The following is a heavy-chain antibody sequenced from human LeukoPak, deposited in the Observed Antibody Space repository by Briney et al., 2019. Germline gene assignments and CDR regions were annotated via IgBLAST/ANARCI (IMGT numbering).Heavy chain of an antibody. V-gene: IGHV4-4*07. J-gene: IGHJ4*02. CDR3: ARDAGWLGGGWYDY. CDR1: GGSISSYY. Sequence: PSETLSLTCTVSGGSISSYYWGWIRQPAGKGLEWIGRIYTSGSTNYNPSLKSRVTMSVDTSKNQFSLKLSSVTAADTAVYYCARDAGWLGGGWYDYWGQGTLVTVSS. CDR2: IYTSGST. D-gene: IGHD6-19*01.